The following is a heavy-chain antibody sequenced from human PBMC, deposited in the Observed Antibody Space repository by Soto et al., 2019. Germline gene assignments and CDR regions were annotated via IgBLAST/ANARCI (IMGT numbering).Heavy chain of an antibody. D-gene: IGHD3-22*01. J-gene: IGHJ4*02. CDR1: GGSLSRGGYY. Sequence: SETLSLTCPVSGGSLSRGGYYWSWFRQHKGKGLEWIGYIYYSGSTYYNPSLKSRVTISEDTSKNQFSLKLSSVTAADTAVYYCAGSDYYDTSGYYYRVDYWGQGTLVTVSS. CDR3: AGSDYYDTSGYYYRVDY. V-gene: IGHV4-31*03. CDR2: IYYSGST.